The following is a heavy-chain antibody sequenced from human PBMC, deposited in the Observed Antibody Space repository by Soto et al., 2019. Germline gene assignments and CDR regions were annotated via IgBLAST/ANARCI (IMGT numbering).Heavy chain of an antibody. V-gene: IGHV3-23*01. J-gene: IGHJ6*02. Sequence: PGGSLRLSCAASGFTFSSYEMNWVRQAPGKGLEWVSAISGSSGSTYYADSVKGRFTISRDNSKNTLYLQMNSLRAEDTAVYYCATPVDYYYYGMDVWGQGTTVTVSS. CDR3: ATPVDYYYYGMDV. CDR1: GFTFSSYE. D-gene: IGHD2-15*01. CDR2: ISGSSGST.